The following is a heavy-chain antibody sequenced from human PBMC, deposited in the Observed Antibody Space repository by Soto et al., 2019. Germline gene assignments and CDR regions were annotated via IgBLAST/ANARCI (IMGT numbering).Heavy chain of an antibody. CDR3: ARDMVPSSIAVSTDI. CDR1: GFTFSSYS. CDR2: ISSSSSYI. V-gene: IGHV3-21*01. D-gene: IGHD6-19*01. Sequence: GGSLRLSCAASGFTFSSYSMNWVRQAPGKGLEWVSSISSSSSYIYYADSVKGRFTISRDNAKNSLYLQMNSLRAEDTAVYYCARDMVPSSIAVSTDIWGQGTMVTVSS. J-gene: IGHJ3*02.